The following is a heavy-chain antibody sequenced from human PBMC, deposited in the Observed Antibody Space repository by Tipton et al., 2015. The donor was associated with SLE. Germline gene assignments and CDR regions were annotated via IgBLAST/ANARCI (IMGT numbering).Heavy chain of an antibody. CDR1: GASIGDTGYL. CDR3: ARHYGDYIMPYFDS. J-gene: IGHJ4*02. Sequence: TLSLTCTVSGASIGDTGYLWGWVRQPPGKGLEWIGSTFYTGRTYYNPSLKSRVTISVDTSKNHISLTLHSLTAADTAVYYCARHYGDYIMPYFDSWGQGTLVTVSS. D-gene: IGHD4-17*01. V-gene: IGHV4-39*07. CDR2: TFYTGRT.